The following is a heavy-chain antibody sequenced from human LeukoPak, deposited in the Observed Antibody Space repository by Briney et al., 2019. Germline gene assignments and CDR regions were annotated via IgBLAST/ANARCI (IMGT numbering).Heavy chain of an antibody. J-gene: IGHJ4*02. D-gene: IGHD2-2*01. Sequence: ASVKVSCKASGYTFTTCGMNWVRQAPGQGLEWMGWISTYNANTDYAQKFQGRVTMTTDTSTSTAYMELRSLRSDDTAVYYCGRDRAYCSCTKCPVDYWGQGTLVTVSS. V-gene: IGHV1-18*01. CDR3: GRDRAYCSCTKCPVDY. CDR2: ISTYNANT. CDR1: GYTFTTCG.